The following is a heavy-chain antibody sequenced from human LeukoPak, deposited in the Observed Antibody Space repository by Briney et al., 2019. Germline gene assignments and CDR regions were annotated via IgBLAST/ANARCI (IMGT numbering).Heavy chain of an antibody. Sequence: SETLSLTCGVSGGSISGTNWWSWVRQPPGQGLEWIGEISLAGQTNYNPSLNGRVTMSLDKSSNQLSLHLTSVTAADTATYFCSRESGPFCPFGYWGQGTLVIVPS. CDR1: GGSISGTNW. D-gene: IGHD1-26*01. CDR2: ISLAGQT. CDR3: SRESGPFCPFGY. V-gene: IGHV4/OR15-8*02. J-gene: IGHJ4*02.